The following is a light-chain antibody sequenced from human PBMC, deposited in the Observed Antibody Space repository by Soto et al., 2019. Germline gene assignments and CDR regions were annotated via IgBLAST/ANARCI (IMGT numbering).Light chain of an antibody. CDR3: SSYSSANTVI. CDR2: EVS. V-gene: IGLV2-14*01. J-gene: IGLJ2*01. CDR1: NSDIGGYIY. Sequence: QSALTQPASVSASPGQSITISCTGTNSDIGGYIYVSWYQHHPGKAPRLMIYEVSNGPSGVSNRFSGSKSGNTASLTISGLQAEDEAQYYCSSYSSANTVIFGGGTQLTVL.